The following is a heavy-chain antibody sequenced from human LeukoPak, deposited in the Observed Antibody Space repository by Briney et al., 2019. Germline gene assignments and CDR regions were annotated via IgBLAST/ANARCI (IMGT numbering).Heavy chain of an antibody. CDR3: ARDMNGDYVIS. D-gene: IGHD4-17*01. J-gene: IGHJ4*02. V-gene: IGHV4-30-4*01. CDR1: GGSISSGDYY. Sequence: SETLSLTCTVSGGSISSGDYYWSWIRQPPGKGLEWIGYIYYSGSTYYNPSLKSRVTISVDTSKNQFSLKLSSVTAADTAVYYCARDMNGDYVISWGQGTLVTVSS. CDR2: IYYSGST.